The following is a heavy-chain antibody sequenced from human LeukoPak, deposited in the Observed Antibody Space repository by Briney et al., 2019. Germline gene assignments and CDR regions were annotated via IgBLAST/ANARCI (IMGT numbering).Heavy chain of an antibody. CDR3: AKDGSGPYYSLFDP. CDR1: GFTFDDYA. D-gene: IGHD3-10*01. J-gene: IGHJ5*02. Sequence: GGSLRLSCAASGFTFDDYAMHWVRQAPGKGLGWVSGISWNSGSIGYADSVKGRFTISRDNSKNTLYLQMNSLRVEDTAVYYCAKDGSGPYYSLFDPWGQGTLVIVSS. V-gene: IGHV3-9*01. CDR2: ISWNSGSI.